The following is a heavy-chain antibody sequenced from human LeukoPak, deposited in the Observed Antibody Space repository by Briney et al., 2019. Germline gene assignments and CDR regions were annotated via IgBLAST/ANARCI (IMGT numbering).Heavy chain of an antibody. CDR3: ARGAYSSGWYQVSRNWFDP. CDR2: IYYSGST. CDR1: GGSISSYY. D-gene: IGHD6-19*01. Sequence: SETLSLTCTVSGGSISSYYWSWIRQPPGKGLEWIGYIYYSGSTNYNPSLKSRVTISVDTSKNQFSLKLSSVTAADTAVYYCARGAYSSGWYQVSRNWFDPWGQGTLVTVSS. V-gene: IGHV4-59*01. J-gene: IGHJ5*02.